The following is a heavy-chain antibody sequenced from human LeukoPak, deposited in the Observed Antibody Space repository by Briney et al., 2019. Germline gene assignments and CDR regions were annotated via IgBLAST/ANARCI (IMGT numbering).Heavy chain of an antibody. Sequence: GGSLRLSCAASGFTFSSYSMNWVRQAPGKGLEWVSYISSSSRTIYYADSVKGRFTISRDNAKNSLYLQMNSLRAEDTALYYCAKDLMVRGVIITSFDYWGQGTLVTVSS. V-gene: IGHV3-48*04. D-gene: IGHD3-10*01. CDR1: GFTFSSYS. CDR2: ISSSSRTI. J-gene: IGHJ4*02. CDR3: AKDLMVRGVIITSFDY.